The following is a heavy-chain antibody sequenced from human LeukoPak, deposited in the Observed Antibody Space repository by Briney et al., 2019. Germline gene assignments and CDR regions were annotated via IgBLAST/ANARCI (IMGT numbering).Heavy chain of an antibody. CDR3: ARGRRVVVAATLFDY. Sequence: PGGSLRLSCAASGFTFSSYGMHWVRQAPGKGLEWVAFIRYDGSNKYYADSVKGRFTISRDNAKNSLYLQMNSLRAEDTAVYYCARGRRVVVAATLFDYWGQGTLVTVSS. CDR1: GFTFSSYG. V-gene: IGHV3-30*02. J-gene: IGHJ4*02. CDR2: IRYDGSNK. D-gene: IGHD2-15*01.